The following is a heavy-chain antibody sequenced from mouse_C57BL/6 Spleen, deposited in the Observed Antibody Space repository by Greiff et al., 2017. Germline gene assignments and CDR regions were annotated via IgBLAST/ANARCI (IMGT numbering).Heavy chain of an antibody. D-gene: IGHD2-2*01. Sequence: EVQLQQSGPELVKPGASVKIPCKASGYTFTDYNMDWVKQSHGKSLEWIGDINPNNGGTIYNQKFKGKATLTVDKPSSTAYMELRSLTSEDTAVYYCAREGVYGYDGGYYFDYWGQGTTLTVSS. V-gene: IGHV1-18*01. CDR1: GYTFTDYN. J-gene: IGHJ2*01. CDR2: INPNNGGT. CDR3: AREGVYGYDGGYYFDY.